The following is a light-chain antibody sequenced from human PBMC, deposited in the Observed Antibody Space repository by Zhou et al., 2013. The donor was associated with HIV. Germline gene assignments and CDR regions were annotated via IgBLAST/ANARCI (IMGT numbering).Light chain of an antibody. CDR3: QQYNTYPYT. Sequence: AVQITQSPSSLSASVGDTVTITCRASQGIGNDLGWYQHKPGRAPNLLIYAASTLQSGVPSRFSGSGSGRDFTLTISGLRPEDFATYYCQQYNTYPYTFGQGTKLEIK. V-gene: IGKV1-6*02. CDR1: QGIGND. J-gene: IGKJ2*01. CDR2: AAS.